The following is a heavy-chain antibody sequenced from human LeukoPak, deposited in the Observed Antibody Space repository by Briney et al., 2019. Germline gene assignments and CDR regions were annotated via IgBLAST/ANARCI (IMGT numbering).Heavy chain of an antibody. V-gene: IGHV1-18*01. D-gene: IGHD5-12*01. CDR3: ARGSRRGGYSGYDSHAFDI. J-gene: IGHJ3*02. CDR2: ISAYNGNT. Sequence: ASVKVSCKASGYTFTSYGISWVRQAPGQGLEWMGWISAYNGNTNYAQKLQGRVTMTTDTSTSTAYMELRSLRSDDTAVYYCARGSRRGGYSGYDSHAFDIWGQGTMVTVSS. CDR1: GYTFTSYG.